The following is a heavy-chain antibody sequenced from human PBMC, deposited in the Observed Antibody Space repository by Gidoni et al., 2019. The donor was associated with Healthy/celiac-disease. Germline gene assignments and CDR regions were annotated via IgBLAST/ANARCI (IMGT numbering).Heavy chain of an antibody. CDR3: ARDPHYYGSGRKDWFDP. D-gene: IGHD3-10*01. V-gene: IGHV1-69*01. Sequence: QVQLVQSGAEVKKPGSSVKVSCKASGGTFSSYAISWVRQAPGQGLEWMGGIIPIFGTANYAQKFQGRVTITADESTSTAYMELSSLRSEDTAVYYCARDPHYYGSGRKDWFDPWGQGTLVTVSS. J-gene: IGHJ5*02. CDR1: GGTFSSYA. CDR2: IIPIFGTA.